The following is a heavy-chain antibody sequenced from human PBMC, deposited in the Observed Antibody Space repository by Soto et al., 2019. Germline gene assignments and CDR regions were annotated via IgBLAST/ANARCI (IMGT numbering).Heavy chain of an antibody. D-gene: IGHD3-16*02. V-gene: IGHV3-23*01. Sequence: EVQLLESGGGLVQPAGSLRLSCAASGFTFSSYAMSWVRQAPGKGLEWVSAISGSGGSTYYADSVKGRFTISRDNSKNTLYLQMNSLRAEDTAVYYCAKVEGDYIWGSYRSYFDYWGQGTLVTVSS. CDR2: ISGSGGST. CDR3: AKVEGDYIWGSYRSYFDY. CDR1: GFTFSSYA. J-gene: IGHJ4*02.